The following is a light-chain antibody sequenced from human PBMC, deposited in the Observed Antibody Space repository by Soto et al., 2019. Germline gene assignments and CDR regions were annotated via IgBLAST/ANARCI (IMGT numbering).Light chain of an antibody. CDR3: QQYNSYSPWT. Sequence: IPMTQSPSTLYASVGDRVTITCRASQSISSWLAWYQQKPGKAPKLLIYDASSLESGVPSRFSGSGSGTEFTLTISSLQPDDFATYYCQQYNSYSPWTFGQGTKVEIK. J-gene: IGKJ1*01. CDR1: QSISSW. CDR2: DAS. V-gene: IGKV1-5*01.